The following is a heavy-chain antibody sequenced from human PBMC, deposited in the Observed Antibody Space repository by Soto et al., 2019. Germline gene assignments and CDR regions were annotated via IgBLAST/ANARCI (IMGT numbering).Heavy chain of an antibody. CDR1: GDSVSSNSAG. Sequence: SQTFSLTCAITGDSVSSNSAGWSWVRQSPSRGLEWLGRTYYRSKWYYEYAVSVRGRITINPDTPKNQYSLQLNSVTPEDTAVYFCARGEQYSGRIFDYWGQGTLVTVSS. CDR3: ARGEQYSGRIFDY. CDR2: TYYRSKWYY. J-gene: IGHJ4*01. D-gene: IGHD1-26*01. V-gene: IGHV6-1*01.